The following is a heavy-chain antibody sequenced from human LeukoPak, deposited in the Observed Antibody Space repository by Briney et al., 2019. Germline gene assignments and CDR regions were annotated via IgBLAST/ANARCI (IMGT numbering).Heavy chain of an antibody. J-gene: IGHJ2*01. Sequence: GGSLRLSCAASGFTFSNTWMSWVRQAPGKGLEWVGRIKSKTDGGTTDYAAPVKGRFTISRDDSKNTLYLQMNSLKTEDTAMYYCTTDTYGDYSYWYFDLWGRGTLVTVSS. D-gene: IGHD4-17*01. V-gene: IGHV3-15*01. CDR1: GFTFSNTW. CDR3: TTDTYGDYSYWYFDL. CDR2: IKSKTDGGTT.